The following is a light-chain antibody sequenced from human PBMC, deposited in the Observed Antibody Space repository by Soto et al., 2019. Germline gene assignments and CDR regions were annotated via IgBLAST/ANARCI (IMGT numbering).Light chain of an antibody. CDR1: QSVGCN. Sequence: EVVLTQSPATLSVSPGERATLSCRASQSVGCNLAWYQQIPGLAPRLLILGASSRATGVPARFSGSGTGTEFTLTISSLQSEDFAVYFCQQYNNWPPTFGQGTKVDIK. J-gene: IGKJ1*01. V-gene: IGKV3-15*01. CDR3: QQYNNWPPT. CDR2: GAS.